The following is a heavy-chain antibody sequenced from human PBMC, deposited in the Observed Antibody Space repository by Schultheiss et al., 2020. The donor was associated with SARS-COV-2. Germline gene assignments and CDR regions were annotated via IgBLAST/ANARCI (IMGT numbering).Heavy chain of an antibody. V-gene: IGHV1-18*04. Sequence: ASVKVSCKASGYTFTDYHMHWMRQAPGQGLEWMGWISAYNGNTNYAQKLQGRVTITADESTSTAYMELRSLRSDDTAVYYCARGPIGFDYWGQGTLVTVSS. D-gene: IGHD3-22*01. CDR2: ISAYNGNT. CDR1: GYTFTDYH. J-gene: IGHJ4*02. CDR3: ARGPIGFDY.